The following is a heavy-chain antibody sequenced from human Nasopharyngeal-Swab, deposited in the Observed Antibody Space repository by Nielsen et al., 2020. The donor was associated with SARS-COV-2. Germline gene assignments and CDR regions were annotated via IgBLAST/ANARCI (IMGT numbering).Heavy chain of an antibody. V-gene: IGHV4-34*01. CDR1: GGSFNGFY. CDR3: ARAGRVGDAYTGLDV. CDR2: INHNERT. D-gene: IGHD5-24*01. Sequence: SETLSPTCSVSGGSFNGFYWNWIRKAPGKGLEWIGEINHNERTNYNPSLKSRIAMLVDTSNNQVSLKVSSVSAGDTAVYYCARAGRVGDAYTGLDVWGQGTTVTVSS. J-gene: IGHJ6*02.